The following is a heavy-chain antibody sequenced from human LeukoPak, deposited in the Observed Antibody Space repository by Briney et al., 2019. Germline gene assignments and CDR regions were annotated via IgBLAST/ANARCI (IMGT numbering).Heavy chain of an antibody. CDR3: AKGSRGFDY. D-gene: IGHD3-10*01. J-gene: IGHJ4*02. CDR1: GFTFSSYG. CDR2: ISYDGSNK. V-gene: IGHV3-30*18. Sequence: LTGRSLRLSSAASGFTFSSYGMHWVRQAPGKGLEWVAVISYDGSNKYYADSVKGRFTISRDNSKNTLYLQMNSLRAEDTAVYYCAKGSRGFDYWGQGTLVTVSS.